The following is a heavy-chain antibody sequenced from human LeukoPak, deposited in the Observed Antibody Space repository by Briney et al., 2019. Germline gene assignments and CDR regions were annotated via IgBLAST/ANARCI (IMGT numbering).Heavy chain of an antibody. CDR3: AKDGGLWVSAHWGDS. D-gene: IGHD7-27*01. V-gene: IGHV3-23*01. Sequence: PGGSLRLSCTASGFTFSSYTMTWVRQAPGKGLKWVSTITTGDGNTYYADSVKGRFTVSRDDSKNTLYLQMNSPRAKDTAVYYCAKDGGLWVSAHWGDSWGRGTLVTVSS. CDR2: ITTGDGNT. J-gene: IGHJ4*02. CDR1: GFTFSSYT.